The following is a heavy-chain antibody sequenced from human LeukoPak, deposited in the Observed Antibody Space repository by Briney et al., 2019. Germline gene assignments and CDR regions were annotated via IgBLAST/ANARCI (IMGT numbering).Heavy chain of an antibody. D-gene: IGHD4-17*01. CDR2: TTQSGTT. CDR3: ARSATVTTGYFDF. CDR1: GYTINSGYY. V-gene: IGHV4-38-2*02. Sequence: PSETLSLTCNVSGYTINSGYYWSWIRQSPGNGLEWIGETTQSGTTDYNPSLKNRVSVSVDTSKNQFSLKLTSVTAADTAVYYCARSATVTTGYFDFWGLGTLVTVSS. J-gene: IGHJ4*02.